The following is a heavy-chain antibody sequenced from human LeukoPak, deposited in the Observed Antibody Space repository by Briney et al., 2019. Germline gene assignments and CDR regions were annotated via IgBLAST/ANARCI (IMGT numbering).Heavy chain of an antibody. CDR2: INGDGSST. CDR1: GFTFSSYW. V-gene: IGHV3-74*01. Sequence: QPGGSLRLSCAASGFTFSSYWMHWVRQAPGKGLVWVSRINGDGSSTSYADSVKGRFTISRDNAKNTLYLQMNSLRAEDTAVYYCARGYSSSYRIDYWGQGTLVTVPS. D-gene: IGHD6-6*01. J-gene: IGHJ4*02. CDR3: ARGYSSSYRIDY.